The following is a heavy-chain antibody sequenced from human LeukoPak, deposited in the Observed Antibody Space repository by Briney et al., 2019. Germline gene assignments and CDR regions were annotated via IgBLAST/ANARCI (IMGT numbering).Heavy chain of an antibody. V-gene: IGHV1-69*04. CDR1: GGTFSSYA. J-gene: IGHJ4*02. CDR2: IIPILGIA. CDR3: ARGPVDTAMYVDY. Sequence: GASVKVSCKASGGTFSSYAISWVRQAPGQGLEWMGRIIPILGIANYAQKFQGRVTITADKSTSTAYMELSSLRSEDTAVYYCARGPVDTAMYVDYWGQGTLVTASS. D-gene: IGHD5-18*01.